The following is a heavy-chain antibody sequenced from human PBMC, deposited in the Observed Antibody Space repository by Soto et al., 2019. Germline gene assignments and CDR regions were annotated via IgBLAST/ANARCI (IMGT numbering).Heavy chain of an antibody. J-gene: IGHJ4*02. CDR1: GFTFNTYS. CDR2: ISPSSTYI. Sequence: EVQLVESGGGLVKPGGSLRLSCAASGFTFNTYSMNWVRQAPGKGLEWVSSISPSSTYIYYAESVKGRFTVSRDNANNSLYLQMNSLRAEDTGVYYCARAASSGWYEADYFDCWGQGTLVPVSS. V-gene: IGHV3-21*01. CDR3: ARAASSGWYEADYFDC. D-gene: IGHD6-19*01.